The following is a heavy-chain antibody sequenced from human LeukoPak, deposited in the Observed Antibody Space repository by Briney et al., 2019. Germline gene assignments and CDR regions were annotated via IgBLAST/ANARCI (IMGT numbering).Heavy chain of an antibody. D-gene: IGHD3-16*01. CDR2: INHSGST. CDR3: ARGRLLMWFDP. CDR1: GGSFSGYY. Sequence: SETLSLTCAVYGGSFSGYYWSWIRQPPGKGLEWIGEINHSGSTNYNPSLKSRVTISVDTSKNQFSLKVSSVTAADTAVYYCARGRLLMWFDPWGEGTVVTVSS. V-gene: IGHV4-34*01. J-gene: IGHJ5*02.